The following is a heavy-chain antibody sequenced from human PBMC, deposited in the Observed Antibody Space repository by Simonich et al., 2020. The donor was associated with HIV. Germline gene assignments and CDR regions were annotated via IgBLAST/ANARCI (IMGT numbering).Heavy chain of an antibody. Sequence: QVQLQQWGAGLLKPSETLSLTCAVYGGSFSSYYWSWIRQPPGKGLEWIGEINHSGSTPYNPSLKGRVTISVDTSKNQCSLKLNSVTAADTAVYYCATQSMIVVAGDDDAFDIWGQGTMVTVSS. CDR3: ATQSMIVVAGDDDAFDI. CDR2: INHSGST. V-gene: IGHV4-34*01. J-gene: IGHJ3*02. CDR1: GGSFSSYY. D-gene: IGHD3-22*01.